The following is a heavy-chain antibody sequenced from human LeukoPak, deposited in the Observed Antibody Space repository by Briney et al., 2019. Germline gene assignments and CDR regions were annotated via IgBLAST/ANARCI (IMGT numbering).Heavy chain of an antibody. CDR1: GFTFSNYA. D-gene: IGHD4-23*01. J-gene: IGHJ6*03. CDR2: ISGSGASK. Sequence: PGGSLRLSCAASGFTFSNYAMTWVRQAPGKGLEWVASISGSGASKSYADSVKGRFTISRDNSKNTLYLQMNSLRAEDAALDYCSKEPSPVGYHYMDVWGKGTTVTVSS. CDR3: SKEPSPVGYHYMDV. V-gene: IGHV3-23*01.